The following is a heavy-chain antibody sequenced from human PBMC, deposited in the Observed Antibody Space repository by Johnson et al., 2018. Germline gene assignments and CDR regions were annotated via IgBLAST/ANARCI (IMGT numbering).Heavy chain of an antibody. D-gene: IGHD6-19*01. CDR1: GFTVSSNY. CDR3: ARVQSGEQWLDWYFDL. V-gene: IGHV3-53*01. J-gene: IGHJ2*01. CDR2: IYSGGTT. Sequence: EVQLVESGGGLIQPGGSLRLSCGVSGFTVSSNYMSWVRQTPGKGLEWVSVIYSGGTTYYADSVKGRFTISRDNSKNTLSLQMNSLNAEDTAVYYCARVQSGEQWLDWYFDLWGRGTLVIVSS.